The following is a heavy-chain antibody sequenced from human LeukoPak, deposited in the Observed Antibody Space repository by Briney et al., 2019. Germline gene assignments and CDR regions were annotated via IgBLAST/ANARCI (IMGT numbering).Heavy chain of an antibody. J-gene: IGHJ6*02. V-gene: IGHV1-69*13. CDR3: ARDRSHSSGWYGDYYYGMDV. CDR1: GGTFSSYA. D-gene: IGHD6-19*01. Sequence: SVKVSCKASGGTFSSYAISWVRQAPGQGLEWMGGIIPIFGTANYAQKFQGRVTITADESMSTAYMELSSLRSEDTAVYYCARDRSHSSGWYGDYYYGMDVWGQGTTVTVSS. CDR2: IIPIFGTA.